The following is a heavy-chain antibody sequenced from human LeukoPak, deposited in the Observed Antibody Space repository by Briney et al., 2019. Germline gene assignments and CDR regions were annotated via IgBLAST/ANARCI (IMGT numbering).Heavy chain of an antibody. CDR3: ARDYGDYDYYYYGMDV. J-gene: IGHJ6*02. CDR2: ISYDGSNK. V-gene: IGHV3-30-3*01. Sequence: GGSLRLSCAASGFTFRSYAMHCGPGAPGRGLGGVAVISYDGSNKYYADSVKGRFTISRDNSKNTLYLQMNSLRAEDTAVYYCARDYGDYDYYYYGMDVWGQGTTVTVS. D-gene: IGHD4-17*01. CDR1: GFTFRSYA.